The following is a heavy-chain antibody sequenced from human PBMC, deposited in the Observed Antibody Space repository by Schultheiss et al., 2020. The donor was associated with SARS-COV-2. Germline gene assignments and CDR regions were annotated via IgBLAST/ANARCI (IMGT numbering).Heavy chain of an antibody. CDR3: ASTSWDYYYGMDV. CDR2: IYYSGST. V-gene: IGHV4-59*08. Sequence: SETLSLTCTVSGGSISSYYWSWIRQPPGKGLEWIGSIYYSGSTYYNPSLKSRVTISVDTSKNQFSLKLSSVTAADTAVYYCASTSWDYYYGMDVWGQGTTVTVSS. J-gene: IGHJ6*02. D-gene: IGHD2-2*01. CDR1: GGSISSYY.